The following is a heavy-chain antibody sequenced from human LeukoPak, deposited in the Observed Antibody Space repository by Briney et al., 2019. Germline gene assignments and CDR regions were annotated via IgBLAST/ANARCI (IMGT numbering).Heavy chain of an antibody. Sequence: PGGSLRLSCAASGFTVSSNYMSWVRQAPGKGLEWVSVIYRGGSTYYSDSVKGRFTSSRDNSKNTLYLQVNSLRAEDTAVYYCARDSDSSGWLNWFDPWGQGTLVTVSS. CDR2: IYRGGST. V-gene: IGHV3-53*01. D-gene: IGHD6-19*01. CDR3: ARDSDSSGWLNWFDP. J-gene: IGHJ5*02. CDR1: GFTVSSNY.